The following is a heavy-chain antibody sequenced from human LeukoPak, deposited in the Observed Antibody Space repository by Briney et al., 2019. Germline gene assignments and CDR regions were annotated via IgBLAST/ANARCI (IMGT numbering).Heavy chain of an antibody. D-gene: IGHD6-19*01. Sequence: SETLSLTCAVSGGSINSHYWGWIQQPPGKGLQWIGDIYYTGKINYNPSLKSRVTITLDTSKDHLSLNLTSVLAADTAIYYCVRRDTGWNYFDYWGQGILVTVSS. CDR3: VRRDTGWNYFDY. CDR1: GGSINSHY. V-gene: IGHV4-59*08. CDR2: IYYTGKI. J-gene: IGHJ4*02.